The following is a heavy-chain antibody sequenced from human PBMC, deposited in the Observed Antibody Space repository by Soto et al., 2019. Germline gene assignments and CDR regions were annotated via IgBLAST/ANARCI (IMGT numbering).Heavy chain of an antibody. CDR3: ARDDAIFGAIPRMDI. J-gene: IGHJ6*02. Sequence: PGVSLRLSCSASGFPFSTYTMYWVRQAPGKGLEWVSSITTGSSRNIFYADSVKGRFTISRDNANNILYLEMDNLRVEDTAVYYCARDDAIFGAIPRMDIWGQGTTVTVSS. D-gene: IGHD3-3*01. V-gene: IGHV3-21*06. CDR2: ITTGSSRNI. CDR1: GFPFSTYT.